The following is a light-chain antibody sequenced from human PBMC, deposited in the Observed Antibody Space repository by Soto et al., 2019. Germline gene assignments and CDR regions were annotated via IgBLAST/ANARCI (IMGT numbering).Light chain of an antibody. CDR1: SSDVGGYNY. CDR3: SSYTSISTYV. V-gene: IGLV2-14*01. CDR2: DVS. J-gene: IGLJ1*01. Sequence: QSVLTQPASVSGSPGQSITISCTGASSDVGGYNYVSWYQQHPGKAPKVLISDVSNRPSGISNRLSGSKSGNTASLTISGLQAEDEADYYCSSYTSISTYVFGTGTKVTVL.